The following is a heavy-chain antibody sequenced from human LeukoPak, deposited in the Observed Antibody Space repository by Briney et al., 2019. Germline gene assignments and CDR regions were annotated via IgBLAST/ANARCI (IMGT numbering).Heavy chain of an antibody. J-gene: IGHJ6*02. V-gene: IGHV3-7*03. CDR3: TRDLAAVPGPRMDV. CDR2: INPDGSER. CDR1: WLSFNRYL. Sequence: GSLGPSLAGFWLSFNRYLMRLVPPAPGKGAEVGGLINPDGSERYYVDSVKGRFTISRDNARNSLYLQMDSLRDDDTAMYFCTRDLAAVPGPRMDVWGQGTTVTVSS. D-gene: IGHD6-19*01.